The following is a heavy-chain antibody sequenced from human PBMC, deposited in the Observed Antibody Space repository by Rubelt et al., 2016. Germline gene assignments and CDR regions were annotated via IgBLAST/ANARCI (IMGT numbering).Heavy chain of an antibody. CDR1: GGSISSGGYY. D-gene: IGHD1-26*01. J-gene: IGHJ2*01. Sequence: SGGSISSGGYYWSWIRQHPGKGLEWIGYIYYSGSTYYNPSLKSRVTISVDTSKNQFSLKLSSVTAADTAVYYCARRNSGNNWYFDLWGRGPLVTVSS. CDR2: IYYSGST. V-gene: IGHV4-31*02. CDR3: ARRNSGNNWYFDL.